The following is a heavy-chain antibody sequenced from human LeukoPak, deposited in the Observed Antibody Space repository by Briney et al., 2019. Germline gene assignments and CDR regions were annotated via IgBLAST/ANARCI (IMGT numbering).Heavy chain of an antibody. CDR3: AREDPQTTVPEGMDV. CDR2: IYYSGTT. V-gene: IGHV4-59*01. CDR1: GGSISHYY. J-gene: IGHJ6*02. Sequence: PSETLSLTCTVSGGSISHYYWSWIRQSPGKGLEWIGYIYYSGTTNYNPSLKSRVTISVDTSKNQFSLQLRSVTAADTAVYFCAREDPQTTVPEGMDVWGQGTTVIVSS. D-gene: IGHD4-17*01.